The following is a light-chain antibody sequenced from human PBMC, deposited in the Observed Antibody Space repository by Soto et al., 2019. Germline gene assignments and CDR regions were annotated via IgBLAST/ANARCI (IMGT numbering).Light chain of an antibody. Sequence: AIQMTQSPSSLSASVGDRVIITCRASQDIRNDLGWYQQKPGKAPKLLIYGISSLESGVPSRFSGSGSGTDFTLTNSSLQPEDFATYYCLQDSNYPYTFGQGTKVEIK. CDR2: GIS. J-gene: IGKJ2*01. CDR3: LQDSNYPYT. CDR1: QDIRND. V-gene: IGKV1-6*01.